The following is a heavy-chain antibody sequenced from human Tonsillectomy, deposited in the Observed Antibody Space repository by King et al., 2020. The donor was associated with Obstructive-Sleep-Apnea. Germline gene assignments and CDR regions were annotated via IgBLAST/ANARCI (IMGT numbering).Heavy chain of an antibody. Sequence: QLVQSGAEVKKPGASVKVSCKASGYTFTSYDINWVRQATGQGLEWMGWMNPNSGNTGYVQKFQGRVTMTRNTYISTAYMELSSLRSEDTAGYYCARGGQSRITMVRGVIMRPHWFDTWGQGTLVTGSS. V-gene: IGHV1-8*01. D-gene: IGHD3-10*01. CDR3: ARGGQSRITMVRGVIMRPHWFDT. CDR1: GYTFTSYD. J-gene: IGHJ5*02. CDR2: MNPNSGNT.